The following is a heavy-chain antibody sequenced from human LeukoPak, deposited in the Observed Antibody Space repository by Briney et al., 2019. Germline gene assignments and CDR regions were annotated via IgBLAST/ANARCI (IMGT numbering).Heavy chain of an antibody. CDR2: IYFSGST. CDR1: GGSISSYY. V-gene: IGHV4-59*01. D-gene: IGHD5-12*01. Sequence: SETLSLTCTVSGGSISSYYWSWIRQPPGKGLVCIGYIYFSGSTNYSPSLKSRVTISVDTSKNQFSLKLTSVTAADTAVYYCARLRYSGYVKYYFDYWGQGTLVTVSS. J-gene: IGHJ4*02. CDR3: ARLRYSGYVKYYFDY.